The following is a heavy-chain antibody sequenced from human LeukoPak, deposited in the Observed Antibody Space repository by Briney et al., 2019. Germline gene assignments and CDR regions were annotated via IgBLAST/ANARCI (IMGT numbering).Heavy chain of an antibody. CDR3: AKVRTSSGYYSYFDY. V-gene: IGHV3-30*18. D-gene: IGHD3-22*01. Sequence: PGGSLRLSCAASGFTFSSYGMHWVRQAPGKGLEWVAVLSFDASNKYYADSVKGRFTISRDNSKNTLYLHMNSLRAEDTAVYYCAKVRTSSGYYSYFDYWGQGTLVTVSS. CDR2: LSFDASNK. J-gene: IGHJ4*02. CDR1: GFTFSSYG.